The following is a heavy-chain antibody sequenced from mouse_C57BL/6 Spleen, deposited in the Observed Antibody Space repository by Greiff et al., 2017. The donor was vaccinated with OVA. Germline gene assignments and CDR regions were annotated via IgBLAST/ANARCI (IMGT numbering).Heavy chain of an antibody. CDR2: IYPSDSET. J-gene: IGHJ2*01. CDR1: GYTFTSYW. Sequence: VQLQQPGAELVRPGSSVKLSCKASGYTFTSYWMDWVKQRPGQGLEWIGNIYPSDSETHYNQKFKDKATLTVDKSSSTAYMQLSSLTSEDSAVYYCAQGELGRGYYFDYWGQGTTLTVSS. V-gene: IGHV1-61*01. CDR3: AQGELGRGYYFDY. D-gene: IGHD4-1*01.